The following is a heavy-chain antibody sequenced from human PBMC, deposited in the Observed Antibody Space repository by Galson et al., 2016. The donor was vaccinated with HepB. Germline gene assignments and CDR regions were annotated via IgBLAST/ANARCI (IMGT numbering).Heavy chain of an antibody. CDR2: IYSGGTT. CDR1: GFIFSSYA. J-gene: IGHJ4*02. D-gene: IGHD6-13*01. CDR3: ATSPSVGY. Sequence: SLRLSCAASGFIFSSYAMSWVRQAPGKGLEGVSVIYSGGTTNYADSVKGRFTISRDKSKNTLYLQMNSLRAEDTAVYYCATSPSVGYWGQGTLVTVSS. V-gene: IGHV3-66*01.